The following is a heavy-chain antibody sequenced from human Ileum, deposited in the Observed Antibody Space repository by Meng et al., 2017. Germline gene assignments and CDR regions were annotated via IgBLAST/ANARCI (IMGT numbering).Heavy chain of an antibody. V-gene: IGHV4-61*01. CDR2: IYYSGST. CDR3: ARSSTSPASYFFDY. CDR1: GGSVSSGSYY. J-gene: IGHJ4*02. D-gene: IGHD6-6*01. Sequence: VPPNESGPRLVRPSETPSLACTVSGGSVSSGSYYWSWIRQPPGKGLEWIGHIYYSGSTNYNPSLKSRVTISVDMSKNQFSLKLNSVTAADTAIYFCARSSTSPASYFFDYWGQGTLVTVSS.